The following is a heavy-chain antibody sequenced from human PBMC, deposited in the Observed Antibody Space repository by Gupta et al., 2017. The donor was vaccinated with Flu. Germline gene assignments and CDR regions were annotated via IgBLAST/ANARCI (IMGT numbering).Heavy chain of an antibody. CDR2: ISSSGSYR. D-gene: IGHD2-21*02. CDR3: ARKDKCGGDCYSFDD. Sequence: EVPLVESGGGLVKPGGSLRLSCAASGFTFSSYNMNWVRQAPGKGLEWVSSISSSGSYRYYEDSVKGRFTISRDNAKNSLYLQMNSLRAEDTAVYYCARKDKCGGDCYSFDDGGQGTLGTVSS. CDR1: GFTFSSYN. V-gene: IGHV3-21*01. J-gene: IGHJ4*02.